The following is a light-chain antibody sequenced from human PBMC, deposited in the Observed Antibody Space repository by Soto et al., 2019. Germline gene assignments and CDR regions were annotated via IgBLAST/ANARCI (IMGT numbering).Light chain of an antibody. CDR2: AAS. CDR1: QSVGNR. Sequence: DIQMTQSPSTLSASLGDSVTLTCRASQSVGNRLAWYQQKPGKAPKLLIYAASTLQSGVPSRFSGSGSGTEFTLTISSLQPEDFATYYCQQLNSHPRTFGQGTRLEIK. V-gene: IGKV1-9*01. CDR3: QQLNSHPRT. J-gene: IGKJ5*01.